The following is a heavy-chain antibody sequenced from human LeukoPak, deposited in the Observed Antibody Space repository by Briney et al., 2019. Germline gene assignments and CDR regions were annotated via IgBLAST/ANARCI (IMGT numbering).Heavy chain of an antibody. J-gene: IGHJ4*02. Sequence: ASVKVSCKASGYTFTGYYMHWVRQAPGQGLEWMGWVNANSGGTNYAQKFQGRVTMTRDTSISTAYMELSRLRSDDTAVYYCARSSRYDIWTGYPYWGQGTLVTVSP. V-gene: IGHV1-2*02. CDR3: ARSSRYDIWTGYPY. CDR1: GYTFTGYY. CDR2: VNANSGGT. D-gene: IGHD3-9*01.